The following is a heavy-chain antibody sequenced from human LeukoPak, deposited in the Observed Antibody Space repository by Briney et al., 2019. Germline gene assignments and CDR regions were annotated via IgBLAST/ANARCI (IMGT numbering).Heavy chain of an antibody. D-gene: IGHD3-10*01. CDR2: INHSGST. V-gene: IGHV4-34*01. CDR3: ARRVVRGVITN. CDR1: GGSFRGYY. Sequence: SETLSLTCAVYGGSFRGYYWSWIRQPPAKGLEWIGEINHSGSTNYNPSLKSRVTISVDTSKTQFSLKLSSVTAADTAVYYCARRVVRGVITNWGQGTLVTVSS. J-gene: IGHJ4*02.